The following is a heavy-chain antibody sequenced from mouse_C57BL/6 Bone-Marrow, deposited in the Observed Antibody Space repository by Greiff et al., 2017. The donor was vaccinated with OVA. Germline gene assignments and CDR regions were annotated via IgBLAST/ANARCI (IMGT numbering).Heavy chain of an antibody. J-gene: IGHJ2*01. CDR3: AKNRGGYYTLYYFDY. Sequence: VQLQQSGPGLVQPSQSLSITCTVSGFSLTSYGVHWVRQSPGKGLEWLGVIWRGGSTDYNAAFMSRLSITKDNSKSQVFFKMNSLQADDTAIYYCAKNRGGYYTLYYFDYWGQGTTLTVSS. V-gene: IGHV2-5*01. D-gene: IGHD2-3*01. CDR2: IWRGGST. CDR1: GFSLTSYG.